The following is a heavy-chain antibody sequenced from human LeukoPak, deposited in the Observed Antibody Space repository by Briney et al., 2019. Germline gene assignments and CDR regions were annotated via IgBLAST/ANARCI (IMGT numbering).Heavy chain of an antibody. CDR1: GYTFTDFG. Sequence: GASVKVSCKASGYTFTDFGMNWVRQAPGQGLEWMGWINTNAGNPTYAQGFTGRFVFSLVTSVSTAYLQINSLKADDTAVYYCARSDWLLDYWGQGTLVTVSS. CDR2: INTNAGNP. V-gene: IGHV7-4-1*02. CDR3: ARSDWLLDY. J-gene: IGHJ4*02. D-gene: IGHD3-9*01.